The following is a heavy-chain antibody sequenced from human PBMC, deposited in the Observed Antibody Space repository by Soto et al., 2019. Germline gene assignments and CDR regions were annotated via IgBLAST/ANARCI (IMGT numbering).Heavy chain of an antibody. V-gene: IGHV3-30*18. J-gene: IGHJ4*02. Sequence: GGSLRLSCAASGFTFSSYGMHWVRQSPGKGLEWVAVISYDGSNKYYADSVKGRFTISRDNPKNTLYLQMNSLRAEDTAVYYCAKDYGGSRYYDSSGFFDYWGQGTLVTVSS. CDR2: ISYDGSNK. CDR3: AKDYGGSRYYDSSGFFDY. CDR1: GFTFSSYG. D-gene: IGHD3-22*01.